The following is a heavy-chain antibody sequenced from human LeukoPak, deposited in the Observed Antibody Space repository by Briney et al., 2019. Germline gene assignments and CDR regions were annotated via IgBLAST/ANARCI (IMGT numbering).Heavy chain of an antibody. Sequence: SETLSLTCTVSGGSISSSSYYWGWIRQPPGKGLEWIGSIYYSGSTYYNPSLKSRVTISVDTSKNQFSLKLSSVTAADTAVYYCARTYRGYYFDYWGQGTLVTVSS. D-gene: IGHD1-1*01. V-gene: IGHV4-39*07. CDR1: GGSISSSSYY. J-gene: IGHJ4*02. CDR2: IYYSGST. CDR3: ARTYRGYYFDY.